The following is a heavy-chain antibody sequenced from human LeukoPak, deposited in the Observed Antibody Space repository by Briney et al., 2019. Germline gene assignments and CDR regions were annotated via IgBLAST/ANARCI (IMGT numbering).Heavy chain of an antibody. CDR1: GFTFDDYA. D-gene: IGHD4-17*01. CDR2: ISWNSGSI. Sequence: GGSLRLSCAASGFTFDDYAIHWVRQAPGKGLEWVSGISWNSGSIGYADSVKGRFTISRDNAKNSLYPQMNSLRAEDTALYYCAKAGFFSPVTGFYFDYWGQGTLVTVSS. V-gene: IGHV3-9*01. CDR3: AKAGFFSPVTGFYFDY. J-gene: IGHJ4*02.